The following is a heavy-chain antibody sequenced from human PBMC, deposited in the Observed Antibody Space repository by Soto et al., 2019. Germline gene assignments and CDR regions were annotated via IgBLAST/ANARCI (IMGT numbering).Heavy chain of an antibody. V-gene: IGHV3-23*01. CDR1: GFTFSSYA. D-gene: IGHD2-15*01. Sequence: GGSLRLSCAASGFTFSSYAMSWVRQAPGKGLEWVSAISGSGGSTYYADSVKGRFTISRDNSKNTLYLQMNSLRAEDTAVYYCAREYCSGGSCPTWFDPWGQGTLVTLSS. J-gene: IGHJ5*02. CDR2: ISGSGGST. CDR3: AREYCSGGSCPTWFDP.